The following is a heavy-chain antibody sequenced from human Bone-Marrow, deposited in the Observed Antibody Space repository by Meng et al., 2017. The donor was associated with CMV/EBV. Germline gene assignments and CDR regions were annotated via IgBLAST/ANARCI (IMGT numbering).Heavy chain of an antibody. CDR1: GFTFGDYA. Sequence: GESLKISCTASGFTFGDYAMSWVRQAPGKGLEWVGFIRSKAYGGTTEYAASVKGRFTISRDDSKSIAYLQMNSLKTEDTAVYYCTRDLSKKPFYDLAVWGQGTTVTGSS. CDR3: TRDLSKKPFYDLAV. V-gene: IGHV3-49*04. J-gene: IGHJ6*01. CDR2: IRSKAYGGTT.